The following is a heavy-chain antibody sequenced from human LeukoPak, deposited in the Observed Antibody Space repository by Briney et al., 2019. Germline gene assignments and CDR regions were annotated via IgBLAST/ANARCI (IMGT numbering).Heavy chain of an antibody. D-gene: IGHD2-15*01. CDR3: ARVPEPIVVVVAAQRGFDY. V-gene: IGHV1-18*01. J-gene: IGHJ4*02. CDR2: ISAYNGNT. Sequence: ASVKVSCKASGYTFTSYGISWVRQAPGQGLEWMGWISAYNGNTNYAQKLQGRVTMTTDTSTSTAYMELRSLRSDDTAVYYCARVPEPIVVVVAAQRGFDYWGQGTLVTVSS. CDR1: GYTFTSYG.